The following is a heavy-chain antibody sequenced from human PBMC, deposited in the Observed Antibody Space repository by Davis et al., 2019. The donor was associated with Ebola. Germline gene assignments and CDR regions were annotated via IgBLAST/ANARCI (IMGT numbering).Heavy chain of an antibody. J-gene: IGHJ4*02. CDR1: GGSISSSNW. V-gene: IGHV4-4*02. CDR2: IYHSDTT. Sequence: PSETLSLTCAVSGGSISSSNWWPWVRQPPGKGLEWIGEIYHSDTTNYNPSLKSRVTITVDKSKNHFSLKLNSVTAADTAVYYCARAEYSGSPLYWGQGTLVTVSS. CDR3: ARAEYSGSPLY. D-gene: IGHD1-26*01.